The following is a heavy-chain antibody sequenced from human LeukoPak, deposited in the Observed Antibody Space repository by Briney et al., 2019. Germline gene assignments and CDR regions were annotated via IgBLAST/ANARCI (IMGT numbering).Heavy chain of an antibody. D-gene: IGHD6-19*01. Sequence: ASVKVSCKASGYTFTSYGISWVRQAPGQGLEWMGWISAYNGNTNYAQKLQGRVTMTTDTSTSTAYMELRSLRSDDTAVYYCARDKASGIAVAAGMDVWGQGTTVTVSS. V-gene: IGHV1-18*01. J-gene: IGHJ6*02. CDR3: ARDKASGIAVAAGMDV. CDR1: GYTFTSYG. CDR2: ISAYNGNT.